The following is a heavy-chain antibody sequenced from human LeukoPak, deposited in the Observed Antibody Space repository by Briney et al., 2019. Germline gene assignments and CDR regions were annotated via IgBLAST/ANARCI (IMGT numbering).Heavy chain of an antibody. V-gene: IGHV1-46*01. CDR2: INPSGGST. Sequence: ASVKVSCKASGYTFTSYYMHWVRQAPGQGLEWMGIINPSGGSTSYAQKFQGRVTMTRDTSTSTVYMELSSLRSEDTAVYYCASLYYYDSSGYYDGGGLFDYWGQGTLVTVSS. CDR1: GYTFTSYY. CDR3: ASLYYYDSSGYYDGGGLFDY. J-gene: IGHJ4*02. D-gene: IGHD3-22*01.